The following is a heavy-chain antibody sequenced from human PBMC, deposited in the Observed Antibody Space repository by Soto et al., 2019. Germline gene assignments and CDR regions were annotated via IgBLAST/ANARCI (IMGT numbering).Heavy chain of an antibody. CDR3: ARDRATAGTGNAFDI. CDR2: ISAYNGNT. V-gene: IGHV1-18*01. J-gene: IGHJ3*02. Sequence: GASVKVSCKASGYTFTSYGISWVRQAPGQGLEWMGWISAYNGNTNYAQKLQGRVTMTTDTSTSTAYMELRSLRSDDTAVYYCARDRATAGTGNAFDIWGQGTMVIASS. CDR1: GYTFTSYG. D-gene: IGHD6-13*01.